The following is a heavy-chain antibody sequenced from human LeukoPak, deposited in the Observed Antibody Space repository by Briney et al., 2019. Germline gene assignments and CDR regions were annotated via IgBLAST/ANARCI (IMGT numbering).Heavy chain of an antibody. D-gene: IGHD3-10*01. V-gene: IGHV4-30-2*01. J-gene: IGHJ4*02. CDR1: GGSISSGGYS. Sequence: PSQTLSLTCAVSGGSISSGGYSWSWIRQPPGKGLEWIGYIYHSGSTYYNPSLKSRVTISVDRSKNQFSLTLSSVTAADTAVYYCARNTYYYGSGSYYLDYWGQGTLVTVSS. CDR3: ARNTYYYGSGSYYLDY. CDR2: IYHSGST.